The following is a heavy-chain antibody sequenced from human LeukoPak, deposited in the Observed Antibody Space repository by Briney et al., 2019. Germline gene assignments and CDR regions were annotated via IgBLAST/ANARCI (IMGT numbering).Heavy chain of an antibody. CDR3: ARSDVLRYLYYYYGMDV. Sequence: GGSLRLSCAASGFTFSSYAMHWVRQAPGKGLEWVAVISYDGSNKYYADSVKGRFTISRDNSKNTLYLQMNSLRAGDTAVYYCARSDVLRYLYYYYGMDVWGQGTTVTVSS. CDR1: GFTFSSYA. D-gene: IGHD3-9*01. V-gene: IGHV3-30-3*01. J-gene: IGHJ6*02. CDR2: ISYDGSNK.